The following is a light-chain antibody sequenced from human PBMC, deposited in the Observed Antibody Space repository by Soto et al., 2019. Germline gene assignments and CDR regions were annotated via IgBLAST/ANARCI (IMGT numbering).Light chain of an antibody. CDR2: GAS. J-gene: IGKJ5*01. CDR3: QQYNDWPPNT. CDR1: QNVGNN. Sequence: EIVMTQSLATLSVSPGERASLSCRASQNVGNNLVWYQQKPGQAPRLLIYGASTRAAGIPDRFSGSGSGTEFTLTISGLQSDDFAVYYCQQYNDWPPNTFGQGTRLEIK. V-gene: IGKV3-15*01.